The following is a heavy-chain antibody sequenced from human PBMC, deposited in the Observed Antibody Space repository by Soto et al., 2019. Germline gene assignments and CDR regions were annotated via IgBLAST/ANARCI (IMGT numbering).Heavy chain of an antibody. CDR1: GFSFCNAW. D-gene: IGHD6-25*01. Sequence: EVQLVESGGGLVKPGGSLRLSCVASGFSFCNAWMSWVRQAPGKGLEWVGRIKSKTDGGTTEYAAPGKGRFTISRDKSKNTLYLQMNSLKPEDADVYYCSTGRGRLRAFYYYGMDVWGQGTVVTVSS. J-gene: IGHJ6*02. CDR2: IKSKTDGGTT. CDR3: STGRGRLRAFYYYGMDV. V-gene: IGHV3-15*01.